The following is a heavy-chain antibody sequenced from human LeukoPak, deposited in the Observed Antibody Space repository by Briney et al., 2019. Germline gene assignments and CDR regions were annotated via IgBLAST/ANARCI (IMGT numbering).Heavy chain of an antibody. Sequence: GGSLRLSCAASGFTFSSYAMSWVRQAPGKGLEWVSVISGSGGSTYYADSVKGRFTISRDNSKNTLYLQMNSLRAEDTAVYYCTKETYYYDSSGYYYLKYFQHWGQGTRSPSPQ. V-gene: IGHV3-23*01. CDR2: ISGSGGST. CDR1: GFTFSSYA. D-gene: IGHD3-22*01. CDR3: TKETYYYDSSGYYYLKYFQH. J-gene: IGHJ1*01.